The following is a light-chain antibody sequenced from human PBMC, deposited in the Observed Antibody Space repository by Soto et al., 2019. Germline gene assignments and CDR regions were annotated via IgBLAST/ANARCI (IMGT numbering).Light chain of an antibody. J-gene: IGKJ1*01. Sequence: EIVMTQYPATLSVSPGERATLSCRASQSVSSNLAWYQQKPGQAPRLLIYATSSRATGVPTRFSGSGSGTDFTLTISSLQSEDFAVYYCQQYNNWPPWTFGQGTKVDVK. CDR1: QSVSSN. CDR3: QQYNNWPPWT. CDR2: ATS. V-gene: IGKV3-15*01.